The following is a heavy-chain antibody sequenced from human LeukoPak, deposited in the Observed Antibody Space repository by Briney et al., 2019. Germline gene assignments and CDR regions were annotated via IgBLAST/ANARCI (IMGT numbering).Heavy chain of an antibody. V-gene: IGHV3-74*01. Sequence: GGSLRLSCAASGFTFSSYWMHWVRQAPGKGLVWVSRINSDGSCTSYADSVRGRFTISRDNAKNTLYLQMNSLRAEDTAVYYCARDGSSGRANAFDIWGQGTMVTVSS. J-gene: IGHJ3*02. CDR3: ARDGSSGRANAFDI. CDR1: GFTFSSYW. CDR2: INSDGSCT. D-gene: IGHD6-19*01.